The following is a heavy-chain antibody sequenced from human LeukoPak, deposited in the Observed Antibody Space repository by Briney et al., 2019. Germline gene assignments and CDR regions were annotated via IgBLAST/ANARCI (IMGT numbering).Heavy chain of an antibody. J-gene: IGHJ3*02. CDR3: ARHGPSTVTTGAFDI. CDR1: GGSISSSSYD. CDR2: IHYSGST. D-gene: IGHD4-17*01. V-gene: IGHV4-39*01. Sequence: SETLSLTCTVSGGSISSSSYDWGWIRQPPGKGLEWTGSIHYSGSTYYNPSLKSRVTISVDTSNNQFSLNLSSVTAADTAVYYCARHGPSTVTTGAFDIWGRGTVVTVSS.